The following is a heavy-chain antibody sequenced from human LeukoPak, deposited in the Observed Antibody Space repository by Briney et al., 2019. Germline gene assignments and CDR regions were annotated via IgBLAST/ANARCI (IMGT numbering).Heavy chain of an antibody. D-gene: IGHD1-26*01. CDR2: FDPEDGET. V-gene: IGHV1-24*01. J-gene: IGHJ3*02. Sequence: ASVKVSCKASGYTFTSYGISWVRQAPGKGLEWMGGFDPEDGETIYAQKFQGRVTMTEDTSTDTAYMELSSLRSEDTAVYYCATVDSGSYLDRVFGALDIWGQGTMVTVSS. CDR3: ATVDSGSYLDRVFGALDI. CDR1: GYTFTSYG.